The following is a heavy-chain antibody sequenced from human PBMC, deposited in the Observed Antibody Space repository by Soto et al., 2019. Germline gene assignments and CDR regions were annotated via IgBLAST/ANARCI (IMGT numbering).Heavy chain of an antibody. J-gene: IGHJ3*02. V-gene: IGHV3-23*01. Sequence: GGSLRLSCAASGFTFSSYAMSWVRQAPGKGLEWVSAISGSGGSTYYADSVKGRFTISRDNSKNTLYLQMNSLRAEDTAVYFRGKSPVGGVVMGPDGFYIWGQGTMVTVSS. D-gene: IGHD2-8*01. CDR1: GFTFSSYA. CDR3: GKSPVGGVVMGPDGFYI. CDR2: ISGSGGST.